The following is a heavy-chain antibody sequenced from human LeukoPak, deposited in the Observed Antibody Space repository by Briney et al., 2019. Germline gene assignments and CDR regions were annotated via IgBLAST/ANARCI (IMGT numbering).Heavy chain of an antibody. J-gene: IGHJ6*02. CDR3: ARTLSSCTGGKCYTSYYYAMDV. CDR1: GFSFSSYG. CDR2: ISSNSRTI. Sequence: PGGSLRLSCAASGFSFSSYGMNWVRQAPGKGLEWLSYISSNSRTIYYADSVRGRFTISRDNAENSLYLQIRSLRAQDTAVFYCARTLSSCTGGKCYTSYYYAMDVWGQGTTVTVSS. V-gene: IGHV3-48*01. D-gene: IGHD2-15*01.